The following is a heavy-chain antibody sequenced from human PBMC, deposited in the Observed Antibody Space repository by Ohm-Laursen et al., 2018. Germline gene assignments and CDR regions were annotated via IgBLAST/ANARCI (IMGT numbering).Heavy chain of an antibody. CDR1: GGSISNYY. J-gene: IGHJ4*02. D-gene: IGHD1-26*01. Sequence: SETLSLTWTVSGGSISNYYWSWIRQPPGKGLEWIGYIYYSGSTNYNPSLKSRVTISVDTSKNQFFLKLSSVTAADTAVYYCAGRGYWGQGTLVTVSS. V-gene: IGHV4-59*08. CDR2: IYYSGST. CDR3: AGRGY.